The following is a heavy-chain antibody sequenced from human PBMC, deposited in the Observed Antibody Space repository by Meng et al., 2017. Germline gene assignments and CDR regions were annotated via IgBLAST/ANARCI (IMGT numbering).Heavy chain of an antibody. CDR2: IRTKRNNYAT. V-gene: IGHV3-73*02. Sequence: EVQLMGCGGGLGQPGGSLKLSCAASGFTFSGSIMHWVRQASGKGLEWVGRIRTKRNNYATEYVASVEGRFTISRDDSKNTLYLQMNSLKTEDTAVYYCVKEAWYYDRWGQGTLVTVSS. CDR3: VKEAWYYDR. CDR1: GFTFSGSI. J-gene: IGHJ4*02. D-gene: IGHD3-16*01.